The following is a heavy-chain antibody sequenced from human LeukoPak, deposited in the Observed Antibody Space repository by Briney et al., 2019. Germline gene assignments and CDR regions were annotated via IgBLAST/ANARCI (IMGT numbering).Heavy chain of an antibody. CDR2: IYYSGST. CDR1: GGSISSGDYY. V-gene: IGHV4-30-4*08. Sequence: PSETLSLTCTVSGGSISSGDYYWSWIRQPPGKGLEWIGYIYYSGSTYYNPFLKSRVTISVDTSKNQFSLKLSSVTAADTAVYYCARDQVIVPAVDYWGQGTLVTVSS. D-gene: IGHD2-2*01. J-gene: IGHJ4*02. CDR3: ARDQVIVPAVDY.